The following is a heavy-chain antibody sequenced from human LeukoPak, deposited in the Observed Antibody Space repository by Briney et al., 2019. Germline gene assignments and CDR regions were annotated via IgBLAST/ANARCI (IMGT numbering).Heavy chain of an antibody. J-gene: IGHJ4*02. CDR1: GYTFTGYY. CDR3: ARARLAAAGSKPKYYFDY. Sequence: ASVKVSCKASGYTFTGYYMHWVRQAPGQGLEWMGWINPNSGGTNYAQKFQGRVTMTRDTSISTAYMELSRLRSDDTAVYYCARARLAAAGSKPKYYFDYWGQGTLVTVSS. D-gene: IGHD6-13*01. CDR2: INPNSGGT. V-gene: IGHV1-2*02.